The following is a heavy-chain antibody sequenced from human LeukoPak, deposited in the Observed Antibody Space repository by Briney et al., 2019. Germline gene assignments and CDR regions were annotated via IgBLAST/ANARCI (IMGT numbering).Heavy chain of an antibody. Sequence: GGSLRLSCVGSGFIFKLFAVGWVRQAPGKGLEWVSVISGTNDETDYADSVRSHFTISRDNSLNTLFLQMDNLRAEDTAVYYCVKTYCSITRCSPGFDSWGQGTLVTVSS. CDR2: ISGTNDET. D-gene: IGHD3-10*01. V-gene: IGHV3-23*01. CDR1: GFIFKLFA. J-gene: IGHJ4*02. CDR3: VKTYCSITRCSPGFDS.